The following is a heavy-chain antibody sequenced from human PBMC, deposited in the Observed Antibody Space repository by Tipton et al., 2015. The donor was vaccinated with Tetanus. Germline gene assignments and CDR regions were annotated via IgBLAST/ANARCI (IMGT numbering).Heavy chain of an antibody. J-gene: IGHJ1*01. CDR1: GGSFNGYY. V-gene: IGHV4-34*01. CDR2: IHQTGTT. D-gene: IGHD3-10*01. Sequence: LRLSCVVYGGSFNGYYWNWIRQSPGKGLEWIGEIHQTGTTNYNPSLKSRVSISLDMDKNQLSLRLISVTVVDTVMYYCARGPLRFFVHWGQGTLVTVSS. CDR3: ARGPLRFFVH.